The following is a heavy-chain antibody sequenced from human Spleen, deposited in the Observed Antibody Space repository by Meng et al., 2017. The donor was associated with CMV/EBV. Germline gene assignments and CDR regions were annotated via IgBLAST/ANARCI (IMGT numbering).Heavy chain of an antibody. Sequence: ASVKVSCKVSGYNIIELSMQWVRQAPGKGLEWMGGFDPEDGETIFSQKFQGRVRLTEDTSTNTAYMELRSLTSADTAVYYCVTDDLCSGGDCSVGYWGPGVLVTVSS. V-gene: IGHV1-24*01. CDR1: GYNIIELS. CDR3: VTDDLCSGGDCSVGY. D-gene: IGHD2-21*02. CDR2: FDPEDGET. J-gene: IGHJ4*02.